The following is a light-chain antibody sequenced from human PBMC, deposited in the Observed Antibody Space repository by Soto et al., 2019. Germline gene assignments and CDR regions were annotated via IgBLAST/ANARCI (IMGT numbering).Light chain of an antibody. J-gene: IGKJ2*01. Sequence: EIVMTQSPATLSVSPGERATLSCRASQSVSNTLAWYQQKRGQAPRLLIYRASIRAPGIPARFSGGGSGTEFTHAISSLQSEDFGVYYCQQYNNWRYTFGQGTKLEIK. CDR3: QQYNNWRYT. V-gene: IGKV3-15*01. CDR2: RAS. CDR1: QSVSNT.